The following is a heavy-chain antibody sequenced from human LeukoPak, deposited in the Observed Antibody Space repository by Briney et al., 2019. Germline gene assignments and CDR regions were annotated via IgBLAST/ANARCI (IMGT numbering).Heavy chain of an antibody. J-gene: IGHJ4*02. D-gene: IGHD4-23*01. Sequence: SETLSLTCTLSGGSLSSYYWSWIRQPPGEGLEWIGYIYYSGSTNYNPSLKSRVTISVDTSKNQFSLKLSSVTAADTAVYYCARGALRWYPNRWYFDYWGQGTLVTVSS. CDR1: GGSLSSYY. CDR2: IYYSGST. V-gene: IGHV4-59*01. CDR3: ARGALRWYPNRWYFDY.